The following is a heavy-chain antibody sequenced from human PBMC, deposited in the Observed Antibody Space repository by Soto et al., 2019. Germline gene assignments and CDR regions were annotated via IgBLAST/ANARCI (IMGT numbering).Heavy chain of an antibody. CDR2: ISYDGSIK. V-gene: IGHV3-30*18. Sequence: PGGSLRLSXAASGFTFRGYGMHWVRQAPGRGLEWVALISYDGSIKYYADSVRGRFTISRDNSKNTLYLQMNSLRAEDTAVYYCANSEYSRYKNIDVWGQGTTVTVSS. J-gene: IGHJ6*02. D-gene: IGHD5-18*01. CDR3: ANSEYSRYKNIDV. CDR1: GFTFRGYG.